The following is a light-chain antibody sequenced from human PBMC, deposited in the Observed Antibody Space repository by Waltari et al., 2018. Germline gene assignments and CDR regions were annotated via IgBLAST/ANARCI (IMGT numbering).Light chain of an antibody. V-gene: IGLV2-23*02. CDR2: EVF. CDR3: CSYAGRGTYV. Sequence: QSALTQPASVSGTPGQSLTISCSGPTSDVGSYYLVSWYQQHPGEAPKLLICEVFKRPPDTSSRFSGAKSGSTASLTISGLQPEDEADYYCCSYAGRGTYVFGSGTKVTVL. CDR1: TSDVGSYYL. J-gene: IGLJ1*01.